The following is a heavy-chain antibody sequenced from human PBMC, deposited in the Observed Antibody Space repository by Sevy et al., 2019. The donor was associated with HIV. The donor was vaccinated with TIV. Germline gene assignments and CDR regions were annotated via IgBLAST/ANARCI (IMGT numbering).Heavy chain of an antibody. CDR1: GFTFSSYA. V-gene: IGHV3-23*01. Sequence: EGSLRLSCAASGFTFSSYAMSWVRQAPGKGLEWVSAISGSGGSTYYADSVKGRFTISRDNSKNTLYLQMNSLRAEDTAVYYCAKGGRVLRFLEWLSPMDYYMDVWGKGTTVTVSS. J-gene: IGHJ6*03. D-gene: IGHD3-3*01. CDR2: ISGSGGST. CDR3: AKGGRVLRFLEWLSPMDYYMDV.